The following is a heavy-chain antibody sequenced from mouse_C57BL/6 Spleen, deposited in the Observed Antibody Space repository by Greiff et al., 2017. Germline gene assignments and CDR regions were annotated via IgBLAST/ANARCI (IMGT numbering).Heavy chain of an antibody. CDR1: GYTFTSYT. V-gene: IGHV1-4*01. CDR3: ARAPVVASEGFAY. Sequence: VHLVESGAELARPGASVKMSCKASGYTFTSYTMHWVKQRPGQGLEWIGYINPSSGYTKYNQKFKDKATLTADKSSSTAYMQLSSLTSEDSAVYYCARAPVVASEGFAYWGQGTLVTVSA. CDR2: INPSSGYT. D-gene: IGHD1-1*01. J-gene: IGHJ3*01.